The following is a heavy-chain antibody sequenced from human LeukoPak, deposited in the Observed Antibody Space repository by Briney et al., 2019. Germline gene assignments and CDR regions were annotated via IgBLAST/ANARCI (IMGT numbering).Heavy chain of an antibody. CDR1: GGSISSSSYY. CDR2: IYYSGST. V-gene: IGHV4-39*01. CDR3: ARHPLEWGIMEKAFDI. D-gene: IGHD3-3*01. Sequence: SETLSLTCTVSGGSISSSSYYWGWIRQPPGKGLEWIGSIYYSGSTCYNPSLKSRVTISVDTSKNQFSLKLSSVTAADTAVYYCARHPLEWGIMEKAFDIWGQGTMVTVSS. J-gene: IGHJ3*02.